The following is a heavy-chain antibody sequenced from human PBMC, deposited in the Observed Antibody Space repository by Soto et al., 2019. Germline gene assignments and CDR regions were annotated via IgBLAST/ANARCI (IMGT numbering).Heavy chain of an antibody. CDR1: GVSITSYY. Sequence: PSETLSLTCSVAGVSITSYYWSWIRQSAGGGLEWMGRINTDGLSTYSPSFKSRLTMSLDTSKNQVSLRLISVTAADTAVYFCARVPVAVAATEDYYGLDVWRQGTTVPAS. D-gene: IGHD2-15*01. J-gene: IGHJ6*01. CDR2: INTDGLS. V-gene: IGHV4-4*07. CDR3: ARVPVAVAATEDYYGLDV.